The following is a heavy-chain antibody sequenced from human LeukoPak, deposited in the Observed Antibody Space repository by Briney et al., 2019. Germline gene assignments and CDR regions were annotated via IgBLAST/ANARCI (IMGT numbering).Heavy chain of an antibody. Sequence: SETLSLTCTVSGGSISSSSYYWGWIRQPPGKGLEWIGSIYYSGSTYYNPSLKSRVTISVDTPKNQFSLKLSSVTAADTAVYYCAMHYDSSGYYLDYWGQGTLVTVSS. CDR2: IYYSGST. V-gene: IGHV4-39*07. J-gene: IGHJ4*02. CDR1: GGSISSSSYY. D-gene: IGHD3-22*01. CDR3: AMHYDSSGYYLDY.